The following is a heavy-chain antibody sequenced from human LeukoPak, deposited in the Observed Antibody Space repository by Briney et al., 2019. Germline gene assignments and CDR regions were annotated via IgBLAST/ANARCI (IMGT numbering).Heavy chain of an antibody. CDR1: GGTFSDYY. CDR3: ARVGHFDSSSYYIAY. D-gene: IGHD3-22*01. Sequence: PSETLSLTCAVYGGTFSDYYWSWIRLPPGKGLEWIGEINHSGSTNYNPSLKSRVTISVDTSKNQFSLKLTSVTAADMAVYYCARVGHFDSSSYYIAYWGQGTQVTVSS. V-gene: IGHV4-34*01. CDR2: INHSGST. J-gene: IGHJ4*02.